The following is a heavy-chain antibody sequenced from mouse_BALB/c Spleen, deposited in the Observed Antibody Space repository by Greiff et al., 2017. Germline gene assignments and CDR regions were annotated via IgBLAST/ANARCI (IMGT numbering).Heavy chain of an antibody. J-gene: IGHJ3*01. Sequence: EVKLVESGGGLVQPGGSRKLSCAASGFTFSSFGMHWVRQAPEKGLECVAYISSGSSTIYYADTVKGRFTISRDNPKNTLFLQMTSLRSEDTAMYYCARDGFAYWGQGTLVTVSA. CDR1: GFTFSSFG. V-gene: IGHV5-17*02. CDR2: ISSGSSTI. CDR3: ARDGFAY.